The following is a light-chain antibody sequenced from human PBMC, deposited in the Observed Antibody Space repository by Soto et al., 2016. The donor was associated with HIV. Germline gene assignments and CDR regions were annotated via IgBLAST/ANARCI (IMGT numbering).Light chain of an antibody. CDR3: QVWDASTDLVV. CDR1: NVGSKS. J-gene: IGLJ2*01. V-gene: IGLV3-21*03. Sequence: SYKLTQPPSLSVAPRKTARITCGGNNVGSKSVQWYQQKPGQAPILVLYDDSDRPSGIPERFSGSNSGDTATLTISRVEAGDEADYYCQVWDASTDLVVFGGGTKLTVL. CDR2: DDS.